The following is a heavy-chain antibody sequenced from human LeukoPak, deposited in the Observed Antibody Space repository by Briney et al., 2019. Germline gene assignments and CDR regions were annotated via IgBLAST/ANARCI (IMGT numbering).Heavy chain of an antibody. D-gene: IGHD3/OR15-3a*01. CDR3: AREPGTDYRKYYFDY. CDR1: GFTFSSYD. J-gene: IGHJ4*02. Sequence: GGSLRLSCAASGFTFSSYDIHWVRQVTGKGLEWVSAIGPAGDTYYADSVKGRFTISRDNSKNMLYLQMNSLRAEDTAVYYCAREPGTDYRKYYFDYWGQGTLVTVSS. V-gene: IGHV3-13*01. CDR2: IGPAGDT.